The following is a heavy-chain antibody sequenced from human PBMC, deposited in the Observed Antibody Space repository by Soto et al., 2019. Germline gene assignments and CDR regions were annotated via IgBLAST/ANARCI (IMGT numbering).Heavy chain of an antibody. CDR2: IRSKANTYAT. Sequence: GGSLRLSCAASGLPFSGSPIHWVRQASGKGLEWVGRIRSKANTYATAYATSVKGRFTISRDDSKNTTYLQMNSLKTEDTAVYFCTRPGFGDYVDPYDYGIDVWGQGTTVTVSS. V-gene: IGHV3-73*01. CDR1: GLPFSGSP. D-gene: IGHD4-17*01. CDR3: TRPGFGDYVDPYDYGIDV. J-gene: IGHJ6*02.